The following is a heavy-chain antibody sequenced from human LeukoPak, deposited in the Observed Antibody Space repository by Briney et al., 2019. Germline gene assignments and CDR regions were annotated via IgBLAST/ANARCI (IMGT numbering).Heavy chain of an antibody. CDR3: ATTRHDSWYFDY. CDR2: ISYDGSNK. J-gene: IGHJ4*02. CDR1: GFTFSSNA. D-gene: IGHD3-22*01. Sequence: GGSLRLSCAASGFTFSSNAMSWVRQAPGKGLEWVAVISYDGSNKYYADSAKGRFTISRDNSKNTLYLQMNSLRAEDTAVYYCATTRHDSWYFDYWGQGTLVTVSS. V-gene: IGHV3-30*03.